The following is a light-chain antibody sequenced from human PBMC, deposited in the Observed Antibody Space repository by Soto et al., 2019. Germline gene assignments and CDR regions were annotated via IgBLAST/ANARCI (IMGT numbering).Light chain of an antibody. CDR1: QSLLDSNGNSR. J-gene: IGKJ5*01. CDR2: LGS. CDR3: MQALQTPLT. Sequence: DIVMTQSPLSLPVTPGEPASISCRSSQSLLDSNGNSRFDWYLQKPGQSPQLLIYLGSNRASGVXDTXSGSGSGTDFTPKISRVEAEDVGVYYCMQALQTPLTFGQGTRLEIK. V-gene: IGKV2-28*01.